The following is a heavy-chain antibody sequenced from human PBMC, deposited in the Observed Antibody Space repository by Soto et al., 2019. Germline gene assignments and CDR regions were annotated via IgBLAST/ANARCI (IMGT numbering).Heavy chain of an antibody. V-gene: IGHV4-4*02. CDR2: IYHSGST. J-gene: IGHJ5*02. CDR3: ARGAGITGTARRWFDP. D-gene: IGHD1-20*01. Sequence: KASETLSLTCAVSGGSISSSNWWSWVRQPPGKGLEWIGYIYHSGSTYYNPSLKSRVTISVDRSKNQFSLKLSSVTAADTAVYYCARGAGITGTARRWFDPWGQGTLVTVSS. CDR1: GGSISSSNW.